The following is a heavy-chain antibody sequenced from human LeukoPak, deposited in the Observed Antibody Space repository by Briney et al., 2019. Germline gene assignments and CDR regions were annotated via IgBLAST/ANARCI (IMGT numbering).Heavy chain of an antibody. Sequence: GGSLRLSCAASGFTFSSYAMSWVRQAPGKGLEWVSAISGSGGSTYYADSVKGRFTISRDNSKNTLYLQMNSLRAEDTAVYYCAKKSSSRNSYYYGMDVWGHGTTVTVSS. CDR3: AKKSSSRNSYYYGMDV. J-gene: IGHJ6*02. CDR1: GFTFSSYA. D-gene: IGHD1-26*01. CDR2: ISGSGGST. V-gene: IGHV3-23*01.